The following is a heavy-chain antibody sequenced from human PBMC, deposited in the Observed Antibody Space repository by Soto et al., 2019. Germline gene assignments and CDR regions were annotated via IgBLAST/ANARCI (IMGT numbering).Heavy chain of an antibody. CDR3: ARALLRYFDWSPSSWFDP. J-gene: IGHJ5*02. CDR2: INHSGST. D-gene: IGHD3-9*01. V-gene: IGHV4-34*01. Sequence: PSETLSLTCAVYGGSFSGYYWSWIRQPPGKGLEWIGEINHSGSTNYNPSLKGRVTISVDTSKNQFSLKLSSVTAADTAVYYCARALLRYFDWSPSSWFDPWGQGXLVTVSS. CDR1: GGSFSGYY.